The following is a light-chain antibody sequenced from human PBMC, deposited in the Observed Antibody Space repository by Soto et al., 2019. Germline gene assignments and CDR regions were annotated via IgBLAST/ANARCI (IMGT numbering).Light chain of an antibody. CDR3: SSYTSSSTLDV. CDR2: DVG. V-gene: IGLV2-14*01. CDR1: SSDVGGYNY. Sequence: QSALTQPASVSGSPGQSITISCTGTSSDVGGYNYVSWYQQHPGKAPKLMIYDVGNRPSGVSNRFSGSKSGNTASLTISGLQAEDEADYYCSSYTSSSTLDVFGTGTKLTVL. J-gene: IGLJ1*01.